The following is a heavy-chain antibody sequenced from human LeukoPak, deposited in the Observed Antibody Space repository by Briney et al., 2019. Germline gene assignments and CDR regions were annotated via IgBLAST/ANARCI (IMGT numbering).Heavy chain of an antibody. CDR2: IYYSGST. J-gene: IGHJ3*02. CDR3: AANPPLPTRYCSGGSCYSDAFDI. D-gene: IGHD2-15*01. CDR1: GGSVSSGSYY. V-gene: IGHV4-61*01. Sequence: PSETLSLTCTVSGGSVSSGSYYWSWIRPPPGKGLEWIGYIYYSGSTNYNPSLKSRVTISVDTSKNQFSLKLSSVTAADTAVYYCAANPPLPTRYCSGGSCYSDAFDIWGQGTMVTVSS.